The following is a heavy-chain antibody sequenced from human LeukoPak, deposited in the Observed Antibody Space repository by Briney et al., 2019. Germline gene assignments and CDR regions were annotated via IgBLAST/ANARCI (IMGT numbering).Heavy chain of an antibody. D-gene: IGHD6-6*01. V-gene: IGHV3-48*01. CDR3: ARGHQVAARPVDY. J-gene: IGHJ4*02. CDR2: ISSSSSTI. Sequence: GGSLRLSCAASGFTFSTYSMNWVRQAPGKGLEWVSYISSSSSTIYYADSVKGRFTISRGNAKNSLYLQMNSLRAEDTAVYYCARGHQVAARPVDYWGQGTLVTVSS. CDR1: GFTFSTYS.